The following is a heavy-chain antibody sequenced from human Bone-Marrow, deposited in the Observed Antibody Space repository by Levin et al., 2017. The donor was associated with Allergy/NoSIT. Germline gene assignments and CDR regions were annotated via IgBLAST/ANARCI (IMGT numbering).Heavy chain of an antibody. J-gene: IGHJ4*02. CDR1: GFTFSSYA. CDR3: AGRGGQRDYFDY. D-gene: IGHD1-26*01. CDR2: ISGSGGST. V-gene: IGHV3-23*01. Sequence: GGSLRLSCAASGFTFSSYAMSWVRQAPGKGLEWVSAISGSGGSTYYADSVKGRFTISRDNSKNTLYLQMNSLRAEDTAVYYCAGRGGQRDYFDYWGQGTLVTVSS.